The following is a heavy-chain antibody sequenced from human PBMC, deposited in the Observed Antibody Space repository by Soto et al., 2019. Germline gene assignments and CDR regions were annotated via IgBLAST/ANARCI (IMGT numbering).Heavy chain of an antibody. V-gene: IGHV1-69*01. Sequence: QVQLVQSGAEVKKPGSSVKVSCKASGGTFKSYVFSWIRQAPGQGLEWMGGFIPLFGTPNYAQKFQGRVTITADESTSTVYMEMSSLTSEDSAVYYCARGLTVYSADLHYYYAMDVWGQGTTVAVSS. J-gene: IGHJ6*02. CDR2: FIPLFGTP. CDR3: ARGLTVYSADLHYYYAMDV. D-gene: IGHD2-8*01. CDR1: GGTFKSYV.